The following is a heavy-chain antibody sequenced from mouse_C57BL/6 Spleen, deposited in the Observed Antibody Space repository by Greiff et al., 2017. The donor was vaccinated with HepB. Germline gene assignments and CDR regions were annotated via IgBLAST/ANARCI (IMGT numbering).Heavy chain of an antibody. J-gene: IGHJ4*01. CDR2: IHPNSGST. D-gene: IGHD1-1*01. CDR3: ARSLYYGSSDDYAMDY. CDR1: GYTFTSYW. Sequence: VQLKQPGAELVKPGASVKLSCKASGYTFTSYWMHWVKQRPGQGLEWIGMIHPNSGSTKYNEKFKVKATLTVDKSTSTAYMQLSSLTSEDSAVYYCARSLYYGSSDDYAMDYWGQGTSVTVSA. V-gene: IGHV1-64*01.